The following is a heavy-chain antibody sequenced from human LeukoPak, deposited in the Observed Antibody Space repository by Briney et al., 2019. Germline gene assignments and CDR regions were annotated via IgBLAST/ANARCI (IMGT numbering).Heavy chain of an antibody. Sequence: PSETLSLTCTVSGGSISSGDYYWSWIRQPPGKGLEWIGYIYYSGSTYYNPSLKSRVTISVDTSKNQFSLKLSSVTAADTAVYYCARVLDYDWYFDLWGRGTLVTVSS. D-gene: IGHD4-17*01. CDR2: IYYSGST. CDR1: GGSISSGDYY. CDR3: ARVLDYDWYFDL. J-gene: IGHJ2*01. V-gene: IGHV4-30-4*08.